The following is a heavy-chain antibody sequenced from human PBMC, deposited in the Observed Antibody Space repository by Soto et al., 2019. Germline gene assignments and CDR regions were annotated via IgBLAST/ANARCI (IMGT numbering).Heavy chain of an antibody. CDR2: IYADGAT. D-gene: IGHD3-16*01. Sequence: EVQLLESGGGLIQPGGSLRLSCSASGFSFSSYAMMWVRQAPGKGLEWVSLIYADGATYYGDSVKGRFTISRDTSKNTLSLQMTSLRADDTAVYYCARDDSFLGAPFHYWGQGTLVTVSS. CDR1: GFSFSSYA. V-gene: IGHV3-53*01. CDR3: ARDDSFLGAPFHY. J-gene: IGHJ4*02.